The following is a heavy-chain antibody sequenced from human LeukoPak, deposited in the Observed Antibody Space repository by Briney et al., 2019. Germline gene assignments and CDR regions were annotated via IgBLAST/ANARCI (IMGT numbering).Heavy chain of an antibody. CDR1: GYTFPSYG. J-gene: IGHJ4*02. D-gene: IGHD2-15*01. CDR2: ISAYNGNT. V-gene: IGHV1-18*01. CDR3: ARVGYCSGGSSYVSDY. Sequence: ASVKVSCKASGYTFPSYGSSWVRQASGQGLEWMGWISAYNGNTNYAQKLQGRVTMTTDTSTSTAYMELRRLRSDVTAVYYCARVGYCSGGSSYVSDYWGQGTLVTASS.